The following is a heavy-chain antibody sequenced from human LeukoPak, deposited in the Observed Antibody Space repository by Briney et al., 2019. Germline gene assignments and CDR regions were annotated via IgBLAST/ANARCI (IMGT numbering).Heavy chain of an antibody. CDR1: GFTFNNAW. J-gene: IGHJ4*02. CDR3: TTRVVTTNDY. CDR2: IQTTREGWTT. D-gene: IGHD2-21*02. V-gene: IGHV3-15*01. Sequence: GGCLMLSCAASGFTFNNAWVNWVRQAPGKVLGWDGRIQTTREGWTTDFAAPMRGRFDISRDDSRNTIYLQMDSLKTEDTAVYYCTTRVVTTNDYWGQGTLVTVSS.